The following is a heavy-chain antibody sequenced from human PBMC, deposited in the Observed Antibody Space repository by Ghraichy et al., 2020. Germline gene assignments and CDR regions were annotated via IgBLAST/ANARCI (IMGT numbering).Heavy chain of an antibody. V-gene: IGHV4-61*02. CDR2: IYTSGST. D-gene: IGHD6-6*01. CDR1: GGSISSGSYY. Sequence: SETLSLTCTVSGGSISSGSYYWSWIRQPAGKGLEWIGRIYTSGSTNYNPSLKSRVTMSVDTSKNQFSLKLSSVTAADTAVYYCARSIAARPRSVNWFDPWGQGTLVTVSS. J-gene: IGHJ5*02. CDR3: ARSIAARPRSVNWFDP.